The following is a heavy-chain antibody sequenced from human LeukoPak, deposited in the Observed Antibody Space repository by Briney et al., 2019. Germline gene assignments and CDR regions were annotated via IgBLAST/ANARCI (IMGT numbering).Heavy chain of an antibody. Sequence: SETLSLTCTVSGGSISSGGYYWSWIRQHPGKGLEWIGYIYYSGSTYYNPSLKSRVTISVDTSKNQFSLKLSSVTAADTAVYYCARDPNGNWYFELWGRGTLVTVSS. CDR1: GGSISSGGYY. CDR2: IYYSGST. J-gene: IGHJ2*01. CDR3: ARDPNGNWYFEL. V-gene: IGHV4-31*03. D-gene: IGHD1-1*01.